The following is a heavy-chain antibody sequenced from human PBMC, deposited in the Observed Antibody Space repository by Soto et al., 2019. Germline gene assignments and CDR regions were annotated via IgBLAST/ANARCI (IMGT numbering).Heavy chain of an antibody. D-gene: IGHD6-19*01. CDR2: IYYSGST. V-gene: IGHV4-31*01. CDR1: GGSISSGGYY. J-gene: IGHJ5*02. CDR3: SRDRDSSGWNWFDP. Sequence: PSETLSLTCTVSGGSISSGGYYWSWIRQHPGKGLEWIGYIYYSGSTYYNPSLKSLVTISVDTSKNQFSLKLSSGTDADTAVYYCSRDRDSSGWNWFDPWGQGTLVTVSS.